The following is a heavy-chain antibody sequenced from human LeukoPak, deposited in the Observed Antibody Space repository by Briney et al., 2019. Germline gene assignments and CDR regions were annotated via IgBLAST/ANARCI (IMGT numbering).Heavy chain of an antibody. J-gene: IGHJ4*02. CDR3: ARDLTTVLDY. V-gene: IGHV1-69*04. CDR1: GGTFSSYA. Sequence: ASVKVSCKASGGTFSSYAMSWVRQAPGQGLEWMGRIIPILGIANYAQKFQGRVTITADKSTSTAYMELSSLRSEDTAVYYCARDLTTVLDYWGQGTLVTVSS. D-gene: IGHD4-17*01. CDR2: IIPILGIA.